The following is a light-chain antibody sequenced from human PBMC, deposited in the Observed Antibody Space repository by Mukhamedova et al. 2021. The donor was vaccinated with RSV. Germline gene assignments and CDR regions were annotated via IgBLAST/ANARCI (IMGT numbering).Light chain of an antibody. J-gene: IGKJ1*01. V-gene: IGKV1-5*03. CDR3: QHHRT. CDR2: KAS. Sequence: WYQRRVHGKAPKLLIYKASSLESGVPSRFSGSGSGTEFTLTISSLQPDDFATYYCQHHRTFGQGTKVEIK.